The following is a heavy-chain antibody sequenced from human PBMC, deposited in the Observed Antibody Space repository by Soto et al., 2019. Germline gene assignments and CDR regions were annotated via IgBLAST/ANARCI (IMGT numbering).Heavy chain of an antibody. CDR1: GCSMSSYY. CDR3: ARGNTIFGVVNWFDP. D-gene: IGHD3-3*01. CDR2: IYYSGST. V-gene: IGHV4-59*13. J-gene: IGHJ5*02. Sequence: SETLSLTCTISGCSMSSYYWSWIRQPPGKGLEWIGYIYYSGSTNYNPSLKSRVTTSVDTSKNQFSLKLSSVTAADTAVYYCARGNTIFGVVNWFDPWGQGTLVTVS.